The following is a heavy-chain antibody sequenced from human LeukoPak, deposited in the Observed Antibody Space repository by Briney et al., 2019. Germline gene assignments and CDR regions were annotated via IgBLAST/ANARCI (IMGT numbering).Heavy chain of an antibody. J-gene: IGHJ6*02. CDR1: GGSISSYY. D-gene: IGHD3-22*01. CDR2: IYYSEST. Sequence: SETLSLTCTVSGGSISSYYGSWIRQPPGKGLEWIGYIYYSESTHYNPSLKSRVTISVDTSKNQFSLKLSSVTAADTAVYYCARSYNSRGYYYYGMDVWGQGTTVTVSS. CDR3: ARSYNSRGYYYYGMDV. V-gene: IGHV4-59*01.